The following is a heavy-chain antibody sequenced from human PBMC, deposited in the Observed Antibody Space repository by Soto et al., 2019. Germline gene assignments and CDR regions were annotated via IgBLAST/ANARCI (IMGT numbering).Heavy chain of an antibody. Sequence: GGSLRLSCAASGFTFSSYGMHWVRQAPGKGLEWVAVIWYDGSNKYYADSVKGRFTISRDNSKNTLYLQMNSLRAKDTAVYYCARVGLELLFENWFDPWGQGTLVTVSS. V-gene: IGHV3-33*01. J-gene: IGHJ5*02. CDR1: GFTFSSYG. CDR3: ARVGLELLFENWFDP. D-gene: IGHD1-7*01. CDR2: IWYDGSNK.